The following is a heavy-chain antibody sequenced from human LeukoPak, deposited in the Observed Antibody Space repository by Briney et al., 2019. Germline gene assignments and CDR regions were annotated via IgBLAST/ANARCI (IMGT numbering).Heavy chain of an antibody. CDR1: GFPFNTFW. V-gene: IGHV3-7*01. Sequence: GSLGLSCAASGFPFNTFWMSWVRQAPGKGLEGVANIKQDGSEKYYVDSVRGRFTISRDNAKNSLYLQMDSLRAEDTAVYYCAMGSGTYYNFGAFDIWGQGTMVTVSS. CDR3: AMGSGTYYNFGAFDI. CDR2: IKQDGSEK. D-gene: IGHD3-10*01. J-gene: IGHJ3*02.